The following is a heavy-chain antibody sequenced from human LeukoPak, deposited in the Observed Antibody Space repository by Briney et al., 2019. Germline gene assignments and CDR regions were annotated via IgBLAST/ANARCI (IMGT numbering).Heavy chain of an antibody. Sequence: ASVKVPCKASGYTFTGYYLHWVRQAPGQGLEWMGWINPNSGGTNYAQTFQGRVTMTRDTTISTAYMELSRMRSDDTAGYYCAIGGEGGEYYEILTVYYWGQGTLVTVSS. CDR2: INPNSGGT. CDR3: AIGGEGGEYYEILTVYY. D-gene: IGHD3-9*01. V-gene: IGHV1-2*02. CDR1: GYTFTGYY. J-gene: IGHJ4*02.